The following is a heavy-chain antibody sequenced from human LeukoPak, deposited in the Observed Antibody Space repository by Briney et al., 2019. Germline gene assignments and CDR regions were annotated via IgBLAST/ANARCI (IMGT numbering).Heavy chain of an antibody. D-gene: IGHD4-23*01. J-gene: IGHJ4*02. CDR3: ATDVHGGSFDY. V-gene: IGHV1-46*01. CDR1: GYTFISYY. Sequence: ASVKVSCKASGYTFISYYLHWVRQAPGQGLEWMGIINPSGGSTSYAQKFQGRVTMTRDTSTSTVYMELSSLRSEDTAVYYCATDVHGGSFDYWGQGTLVTVSS. CDR2: INPSGGST.